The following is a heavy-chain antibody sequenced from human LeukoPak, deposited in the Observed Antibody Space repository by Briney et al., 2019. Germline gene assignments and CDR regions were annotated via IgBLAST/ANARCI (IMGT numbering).Heavy chain of an antibody. V-gene: IGHV1-69*05. CDR2: IIPIFGTA. J-gene: IGHJ4*02. D-gene: IGHD6-6*01. CDR1: GGTFSSYA. Sequence: SVRVSCKASGGTFSSYAISWVRQAPGQGLEWMGRIIPIFGTANYAQKFQGRVTITTDESTSTAYMELSSLRSEDTAVYYCAREYSSSYYFDYWGQGTLVTVSS. CDR3: AREYSSSYYFDY.